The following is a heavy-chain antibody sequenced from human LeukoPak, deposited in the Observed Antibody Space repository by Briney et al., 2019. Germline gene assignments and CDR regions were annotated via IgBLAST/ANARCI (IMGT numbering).Heavy chain of an antibody. J-gene: IGHJ3*01. V-gene: IGHV3-23*01. CDR3: AKGQTTVMAFDV. Sequence: SGGSLRLSCTASGFNFSGYAMSWVRQAPGKGLERVSAISGSGGSTYYADSVKGRFTISRDNSKDTLYMQLNSPRAEDTAVYFCAKGQTTVMAFDVWGQGTMVSVSS. D-gene: IGHD4-17*01. CDR1: GFNFSGYA. CDR2: ISGSGGST.